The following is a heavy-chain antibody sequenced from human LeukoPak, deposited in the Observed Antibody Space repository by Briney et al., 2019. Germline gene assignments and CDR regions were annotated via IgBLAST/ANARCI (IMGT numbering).Heavy chain of an antibody. CDR1: GYSISSGYY. CDR2: IYHSGST. CDR3: ARVSVVAAFYWYFDL. J-gene: IGHJ2*01. Sequence: PSETLSLTCSVSGYSISSGYYWGWIRQPPGKGLEWIGSIYHSGSTYYNPSLKSRVTISVDTSKNQFSLKLNSVTAADTAAYYCARVSVVAAFYWYFDLWGRGTLVTVSS. V-gene: IGHV4-38-2*02. D-gene: IGHD2-15*01.